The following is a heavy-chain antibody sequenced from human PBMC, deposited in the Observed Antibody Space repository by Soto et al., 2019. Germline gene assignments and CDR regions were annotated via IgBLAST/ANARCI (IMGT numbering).Heavy chain of an antibody. Sequence: ASVKVSCKVSGYTLTELSMHWVRQAPGKGLEWMGGFDPEDGETIYAQKFQGRVTMTEDTSTDTAYKELSSLRSEDTAVYYCANFDWLLHRPFNWFDPWGQGTLVTVSS. CDR1: GYTLTELS. CDR2: FDPEDGET. J-gene: IGHJ5*02. CDR3: ANFDWLLHRPFNWFDP. D-gene: IGHD3-9*01. V-gene: IGHV1-24*01.